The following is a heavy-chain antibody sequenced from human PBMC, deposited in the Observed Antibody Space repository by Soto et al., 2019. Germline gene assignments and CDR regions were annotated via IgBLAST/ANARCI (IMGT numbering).Heavy chain of an antibody. CDR2: ISYDGSNK. CDR1: GFTFSSYA. Sequence: PGGSLRLSCAASGFTFSSYAMHWVRQAPGKGLEWVAVISYDGSNKYYADSVKGRFTISRDNSKNTPYLQMNSLRAEDTAVYYCARGPVWGSYRRNWFDPWGQGTLVTVS. J-gene: IGHJ5*02. CDR3: ARGPVWGSYRRNWFDP. V-gene: IGHV3-30-3*01. D-gene: IGHD3-16*02.